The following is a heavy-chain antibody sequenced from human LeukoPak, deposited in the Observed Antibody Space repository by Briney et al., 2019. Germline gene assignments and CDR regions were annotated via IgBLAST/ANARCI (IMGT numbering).Heavy chain of an antibody. V-gene: IGHV4-59*12. CDR2: IYYSGST. J-gene: IGHJ4*02. CDR3: ARDGGSFDVDY. Sequence: SETLSLTCTVSGGSISSYYWSWIRQPPGKGLEWIGYIYYSGSTNYNPSLKSRVTISVDTSKNQFSLKLSYVTAADTAVYYCARDGGSFDVDYWGQGTLVTVSS. D-gene: IGHD3-16*01. CDR1: GGSISSYY.